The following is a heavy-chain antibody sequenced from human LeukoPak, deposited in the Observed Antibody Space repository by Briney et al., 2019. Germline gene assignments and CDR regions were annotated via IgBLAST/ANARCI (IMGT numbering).Heavy chain of an antibody. Sequence: GGSLRLSCAASGFTVSSNYMSWVRQAPGKGLEWVSVIYSGGSTYYADSVKGRFTISRDNSKNTLYLRMISLRAEDTAVYYCARERGIVGPTDAFDIWGQGTMVTVSS. D-gene: IGHD1-26*01. J-gene: IGHJ3*02. CDR1: GFTVSSNY. CDR3: ARERGIVGPTDAFDI. CDR2: IYSGGST. V-gene: IGHV3-66*01.